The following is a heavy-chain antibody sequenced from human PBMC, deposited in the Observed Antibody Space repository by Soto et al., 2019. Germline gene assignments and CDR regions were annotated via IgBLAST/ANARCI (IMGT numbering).Heavy chain of an antibody. J-gene: IGHJ4*02. D-gene: IGHD2-15*01. CDR3: AKVVVGAPRHPDFDS. Sequence: SETLSLSCTVSGGSINNGDYFWGWIRQTPGKGLEWIGSVYHSGTTNYNPSLKSRVTISVDTSKNQFSLNLRSVTAADTAVYYCAKVVVGAPRHPDFDSWGQGTLVTVSS. CDR1: GGSINNGDYF. CDR2: VYHSGTT. V-gene: IGHV4-39*01.